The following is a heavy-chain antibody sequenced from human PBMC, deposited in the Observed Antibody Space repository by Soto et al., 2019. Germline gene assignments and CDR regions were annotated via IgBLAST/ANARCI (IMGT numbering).Heavy chain of an antibody. D-gene: IGHD1-7*01. CDR3: AREVLTGNTSYYGMDV. V-gene: IGHV1-69*13. CDR2: IIPIFGTA. Sequence: SVKVSCKASGGTFSSYAISWVRQAPGQGLEWMGGIIPIFGTANYAQKFQGRVTITADESTSTAYMELSSLRSEDTAVYYCAREVLTGNTSYYGMDVWGQGTTVTVSS. CDR1: GGTFSSYA. J-gene: IGHJ6*02.